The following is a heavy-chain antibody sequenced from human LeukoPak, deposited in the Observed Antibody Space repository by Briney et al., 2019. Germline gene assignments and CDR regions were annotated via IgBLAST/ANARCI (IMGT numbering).Heavy chain of an antibody. CDR3: AREYSSGYYRTFDF. J-gene: IGHJ4*02. CDR2: ISNDGSSK. Sequence: PGGSLRLSCAASGFIISTYTMHWVRQAPGKGLEWVAIISNDGSSKYYADSVKGRCTISRDSSKNTLYLQMNSLRAEDTAVYYCAREYSSGYYRTFDFWGQGTLVTVSS. V-gene: IGHV3-30*04. D-gene: IGHD3-22*01. CDR1: GFIISTYT.